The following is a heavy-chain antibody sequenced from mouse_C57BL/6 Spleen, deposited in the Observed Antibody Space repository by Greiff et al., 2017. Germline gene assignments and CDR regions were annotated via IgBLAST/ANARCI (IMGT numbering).Heavy chain of an antibody. CDR1: GYTFTSYW. V-gene: IGHV1-64*01. Sequence: QVQLQQPGAELVKPGASVQLSCKASGYTFTSYWMHWVKQRPGRGLEWIGMIHPNSGSTNYNEKFKSKATLTVDKSSSTAYMQRSSLTSEDSAVDYCARDYGSSSFDDWGQGTTLTVSS. CDR2: IHPNSGST. CDR3: ARDYGSSSFDD. J-gene: IGHJ2*01. D-gene: IGHD1-1*01.